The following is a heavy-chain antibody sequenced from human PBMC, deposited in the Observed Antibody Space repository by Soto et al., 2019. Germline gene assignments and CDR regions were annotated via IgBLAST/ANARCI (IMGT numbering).Heavy chain of an antibody. CDR2: ISYDGSNR. V-gene: IGHV3-30*18. CDR3: AKDEVRTPSLYAMDV. Sequence: GSLRLSCAASGFTFSTYGMHWVRQAPGKGLEWVALISYDGSNRNSADSVKGRFTISRDNSKNTLYLQMNSLRVEDTAVYYCAKDEVRTPSLYAMDVWGQGTKVTVSS. D-gene: IGHD3-10*01. J-gene: IGHJ6*02. CDR1: GFTFSTYG.